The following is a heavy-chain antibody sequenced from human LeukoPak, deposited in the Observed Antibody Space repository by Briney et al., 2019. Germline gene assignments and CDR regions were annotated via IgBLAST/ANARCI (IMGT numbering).Heavy chain of an antibody. CDR2: ISYDGSNK. D-gene: IGHD2-15*01. Sequence: GGSLRLSCAASGFTFSSYGMHWVRQAPGKGLEWVAVISYDGSNKYYADSVKGRFTISRDNSKNTLYLQMNSLRAEDTAVYYCAKDLTRAVVVNGMDVWGQGTTVTVSS. CDR1: GFTFSSYG. J-gene: IGHJ6*02. CDR3: AKDLTRAVVVNGMDV. V-gene: IGHV3-30*18.